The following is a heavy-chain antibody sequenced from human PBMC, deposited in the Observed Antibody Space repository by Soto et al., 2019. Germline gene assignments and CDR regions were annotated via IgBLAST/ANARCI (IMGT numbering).Heavy chain of an antibody. CDR1: GFSLSVYGVR. V-gene: IGHV2-5*01. CDR2: IHWNDDK. Sequence: SGPTLVNPTQTLTLTCSFSGFSLSVYGVRVIWFRQPPGETLEWLALIHWNDDKRYSPYLKSRITITKDTSKNQVVLTLTNLDPLDTGTYFCAHTKDSSGFLTSWGQGILVTVSS. D-gene: IGHD3-22*01. CDR3: AHTKDSSGFLTS. J-gene: IGHJ5*02.